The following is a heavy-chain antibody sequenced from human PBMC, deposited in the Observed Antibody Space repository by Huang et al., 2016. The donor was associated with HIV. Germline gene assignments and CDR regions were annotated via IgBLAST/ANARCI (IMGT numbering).Heavy chain of an antibody. CDR2: VNDSGAT. V-gene: IGHV4-34*02. CDR3: ARQWTILEWLLGLDV. J-gene: IGHJ6*02. Sequence: QMQLQQRGAGLLKPSETLSLTCGVSGGSFTGNYLTWIRQAPGKGLEWIGEVNDSGATNDHPSLNGRVTIALDKSNRELSLNLRSVTAADTAVYYCARQWTILEWLLGLDVWGQGTTVIVSS. CDR1: GGSFTGNY. D-gene: IGHD3-3*01.